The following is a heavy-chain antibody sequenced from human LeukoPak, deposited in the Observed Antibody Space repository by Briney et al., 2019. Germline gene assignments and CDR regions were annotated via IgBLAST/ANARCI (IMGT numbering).Heavy chain of an antibody. CDR2: ISYDGSNK. J-gene: IGHJ4*02. Sequence: GGSLRLSCAASGFTFSSYAMHWVRQAPGKGLEWVAVISYDGSNKYYADSVKGRFTISRDNSKNTLYLQMNSLRAEDTAVYYCARELTPTIVVVPAAVFDYWGQGTLVTVSS. V-gene: IGHV3-30-3*01. D-gene: IGHD2-2*01. CDR1: GFTFSSYA. CDR3: ARELTPTIVVVPAAVFDY.